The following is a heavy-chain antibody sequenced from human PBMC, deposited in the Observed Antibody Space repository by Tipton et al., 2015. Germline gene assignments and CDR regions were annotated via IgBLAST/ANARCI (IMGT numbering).Heavy chain of an antibody. V-gene: IGHV4-61*01. Sequence: TLSLTCTVSGGSVTSGSYYWSWIRQPPGKGLEWIGYISYTDGAHYNPALKSRVTISVDTSKNQFSLTLNSVAAADTAVYYCARTGSCSGGSCYFSYFDYWGQGTLLTVSS. J-gene: IGHJ4*02. CDR3: ARTGSCSGGSCYFSYFDY. CDR1: GGSVTSGSYY. CDR2: ISYTDGA. D-gene: IGHD2-15*01.